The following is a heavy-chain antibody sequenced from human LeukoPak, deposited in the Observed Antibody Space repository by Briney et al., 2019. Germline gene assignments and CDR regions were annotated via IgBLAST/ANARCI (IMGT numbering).Heavy chain of an antibody. CDR2: INPYSGGT. CDR1: GYTFTSYG. CDR3: ARGGFSGKWFSDLDY. V-gene: IGHV1-2*02. D-gene: IGHD3-22*01. Sequence: ASVKVSCKASGYTFTSYGISWVRQAPGQGLEWMGWINPYSGGTNYAQKFQGRVTMTRDMSISTAYMELSRLRSDDTAVYYCARGGFSGKWFSDLDYWGQGTLVTVSS. J-gene: IGHJ4*02.